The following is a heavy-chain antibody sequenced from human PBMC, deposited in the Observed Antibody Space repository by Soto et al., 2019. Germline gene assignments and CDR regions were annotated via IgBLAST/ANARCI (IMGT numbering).Heavy chain of an antibody. Sequence: ASVKVSCKASGGTFSSYTISWVRQAPGQGLEWMGRIIPILGIANYAQKFQGRVTITADKSTSTAYMELSSLGSEDTAVYYCGRDLKIAVAGFPWFDPWGQGTLVTVSS. CDR3: GRDLKIAVAGFPWFDP. CDR1: GGTFSSYT. D-gene: IGHD6-19*01. V-gene: IGHV1-69*04. CDR2: IIPILGIA. J-gene: IGHJ5*02.